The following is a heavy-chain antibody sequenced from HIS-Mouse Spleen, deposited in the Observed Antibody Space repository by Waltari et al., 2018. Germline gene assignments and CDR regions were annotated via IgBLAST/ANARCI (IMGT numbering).Heavy chain of an antibody. CDR1: GYTFTGYY. CDR3: ARDREPDAFDI. J-gene: IGHJ3*02. V-gene: IGHV1-2*02. Sequence: QVQLVQSGAEVKKPGASVKVSCKASGYTFTGYYMHWVRQAPGQGLEWMGWINPKSGGTNYAQKFQGRVTMTRDTSISTAYMELSRLRSDDTAVYYCARDREPDAFDIWGQGTMVTVSS. CDR2: INPKSGGT.